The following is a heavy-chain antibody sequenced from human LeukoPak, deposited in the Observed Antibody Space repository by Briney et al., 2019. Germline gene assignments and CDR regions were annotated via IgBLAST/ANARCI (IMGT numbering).Heavy chain of an antibody. CDR1: GFTFSSYS. V-gene: IGHV3-21*01. CDR2: ISSSSSYI. CDR3: AADIVVVPAAIGGSFDY. J-gene: IGHJ4*02. Sequence: PGGSLRLSCAASGFTFSSYSMNWVRQAPGKGLEWVSSISSSSSYIYYADSVKGRFTISRDNAKNSLYLQMNSLRAEDTAVYYCAADIVVVPAAIGGSFDYWCQGTLVTVSS. D-gene: IGHD2-2*01.